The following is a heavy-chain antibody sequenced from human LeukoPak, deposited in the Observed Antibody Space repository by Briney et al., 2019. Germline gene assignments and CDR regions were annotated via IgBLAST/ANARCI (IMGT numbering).Heavy chain of an antibody. Sequence: GGSLRLSCAASGFTFSRYAMSWVRQAPGKGLEWVGRIKSKIDGGTTDYAAPVKGRFTISRDDSKNTLYLQMNSLKTEDTAVYYCTTKSMIIVVIGAFDIWGQGTMVTVSS. D-gene: IGHD3-22*01. CDR2: IKSKIDGGTT. V-gene: IGHV3-15*01. CDR1: GFTFSRYA. J-gene: IGHJ3*02. CDR3: TTKSMIIVVIGAFDI.